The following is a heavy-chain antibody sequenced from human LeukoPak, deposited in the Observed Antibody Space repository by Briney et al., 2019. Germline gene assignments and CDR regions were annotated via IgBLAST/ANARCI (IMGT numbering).Heavy chain of an antibody. CDR3: TRDSGSPSRAFDI. D-gene: IGHD1-26*01. Sequence: GGSLRLSCAASGFPFSDYYMSWIRQAPGKGLEWVSYISSSSSYTNYADSVKGRFTISRDNAKNSLYLQMNSLRAEDTAVYYCTRDSGSPSRAFDIWGQGTMVTVSS. CDR2: ISSSSSYT. J-gene: IGHJ3*02. CDR1: GFPFSDYY. V-gene: IGHV3-11*05.